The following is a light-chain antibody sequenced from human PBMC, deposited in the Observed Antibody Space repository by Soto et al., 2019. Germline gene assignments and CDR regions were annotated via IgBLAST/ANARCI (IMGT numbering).Light chain of an antibody. J-gene: IGKJ1*01. Sequence: EIVLTQSPGTLSLSPCEKATLSCIASQCFYSIYLAWYQQKPGQAPRLLIYGASSRATGIPDRFIGSGSGTDCTLTISRLEPEDSAVYYCQQYGCSPTWKFGQGTKVDIK. CDR3: QQYGCSPTWK. V-gene: IGKV3-20*01. CDR2: GAS. CDR1: QCFYSIY.